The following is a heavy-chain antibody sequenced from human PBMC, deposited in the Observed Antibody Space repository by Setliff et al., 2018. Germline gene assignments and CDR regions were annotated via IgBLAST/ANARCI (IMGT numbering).Heavy chain of an antibody. J-gene: IGHJ4*02. CDR3: ARGRDVAARLLDS. CDR1: GGTFSDYY. CDR2: INHRGST. D-gene: IGHD6-6*01. V-gene: IGHV4-34*01. Sequence: SETLSLTCAAYGGTFSDYYWTWIRQPPGKGLEWVGEINHRGSTNYNPSLKSRVTISVDTSKDQFSLKLISMTAADTAVYYCARGRDVAARLLDSWGQGTLVTVSS.